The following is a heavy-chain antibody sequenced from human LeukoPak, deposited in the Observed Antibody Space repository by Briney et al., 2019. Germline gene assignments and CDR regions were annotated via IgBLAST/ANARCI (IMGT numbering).Heavy chain of an antibody. D-gene: IGHD3-16*01. CDR3: AKDRDGGSNTRAKGFDY. J-gene: IGHJ4*02. V-gene: IGHV3-23*01. Sequence: GGSLRLSCVASGFTFSSYGMSWVRQAPGKGLEWVSGLSAGGRSTYYADSVNGRFTISRDNSKNTLYLQMNSPRAEDTAVYYCAKDRDGGSNTRAKGFDYCGQGTLVTVSS. CDR1: GFTFSSYG. CDR2: LSAGGRST.